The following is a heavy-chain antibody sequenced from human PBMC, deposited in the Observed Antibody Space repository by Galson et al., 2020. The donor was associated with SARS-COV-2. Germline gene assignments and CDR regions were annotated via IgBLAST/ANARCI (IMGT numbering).Heavy chain of an antibody. CDR2: IVPIIGTV. V-gene: IGHV1-69*06. CDR1: GGTFSRFA. D-gene: IGHD5-18*01. Sequence: SVKVSCKASGGTFSRFAFSWVRQAPGQGLEWMGGIVPIIGTVKSAQRFQGRVTITADKSTSTVYMELNSLTSEDTAVYFCARGPDTAVMIRRDAYFDSWGQGALVTVSS. CDR3: ARGPDTAVMIRRDAYFDS. J-gene: IGHJ4*02.